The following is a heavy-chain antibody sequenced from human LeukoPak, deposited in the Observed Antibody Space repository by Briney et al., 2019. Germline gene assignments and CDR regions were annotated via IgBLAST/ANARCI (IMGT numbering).Heavy chain of an antibody. CDR2: IYYSGST. Sequence: SETLSLTCTVSGGSISSYYWSWIRQPTGKGLEWIGYIYYSGSTNYNPSLKSRVTISVDTSKNQFSLKLSSVTAADTAVYYCARLNYGRFDYWGQGTLVTVSS. D-gene: IGHD4-11*01. CDR3: ARLNYGRFDY. CDR1: GGSISSYY. V-gene: IGHV4-59*08. J-gene: IGHJ4*02.